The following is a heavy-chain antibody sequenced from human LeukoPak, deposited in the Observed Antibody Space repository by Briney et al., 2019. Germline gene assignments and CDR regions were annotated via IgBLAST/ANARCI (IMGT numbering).Heavy chain of an antibody. CDR3: ARISARRLRETYYFVY. V-gene: IGHV4-31*03. Sequence: SDTLSLTSTVSGGSITTVGYYSSWIRQHPGKGLEWIWYIYFSGSHYVNPSIKSRVTIAVDTSKNQFSLNLSSVTAADTAVYYCARISARRLRETYYFVYWDQGTLVTVSS. CDR1: GGSITTVGYY. CDR2: IYFSGSH. J-gene: IGHJ4*02. D-gene: IGHD1-26*01.